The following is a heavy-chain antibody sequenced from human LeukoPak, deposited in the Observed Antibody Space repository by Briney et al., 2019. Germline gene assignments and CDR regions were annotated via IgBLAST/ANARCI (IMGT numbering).Heavy chain of an antibody. Sequence: SETLSLTCTVSGGSISSYYWSWIRQPPGKGLEWIGYIYYSGSTNYNPSLKSRVTISVDTSKNQFSLKLSSVTAADTAVYYCARDTYSCSWSRYNWFDPWGQGTLVTVSS. D-gene: IGHD6-13*01. CDR2: IYYSGST. CDR1: GGSISSYY. V-gene: IGHV4-59*01. J-gene: IGHJ5*02. CDR3: ARDTYSCSWSRYNWFDP.